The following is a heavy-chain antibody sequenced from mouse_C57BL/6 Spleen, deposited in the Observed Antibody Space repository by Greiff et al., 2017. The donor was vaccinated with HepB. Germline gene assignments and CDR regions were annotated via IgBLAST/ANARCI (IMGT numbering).Heavy chain of an antibody. CDR1: GYTFTSYW. D-gene: IGHD1-1*01. CDR2: INPSSGYT. J-gene: IGHJ2*01. CDR3: ARGTTVVAHYFDY. V-gene: IGHV1-7*01. Sequence: VQLQQSGAELAKPGASVKLSCKASGYTFTSYWMHWVKQRPGQGLEWIGYINPSSGYTKYNQKFKDKATLTADKSSSTAYMQLSSLTYGDSAVYYCARGTTVVAHYFDYWGQGTTLTVSS.